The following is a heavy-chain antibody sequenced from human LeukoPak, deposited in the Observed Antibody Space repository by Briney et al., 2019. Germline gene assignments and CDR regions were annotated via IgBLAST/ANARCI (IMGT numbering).Heavy chain of an antibody. D-gene: IGHD3-3*01. CDR2: ISGYNGNT. Sequence: GASVKVSCKASGYTFTSYAISWVRQAPGQGLEWMGWISGYNGNTKYAQKVQGRVTMTTDTSTSTAYMELRSLRSDDTAVYYCARAGGITIFAVVTAPYYQYYGLDVWGQGTTVTVSS. J-gene: IGHJ6*02. CDR3: ARAGGITIFAVVTAPYYQYYGLDV. V-gene: IGHV1-18*01. CDR1: GYTFTSYA.